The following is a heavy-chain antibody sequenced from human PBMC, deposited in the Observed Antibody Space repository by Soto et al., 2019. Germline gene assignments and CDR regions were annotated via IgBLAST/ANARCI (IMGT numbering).Heavy chain of an antibody. CDR1: GFTFSSYE. CDR3: ARATGGDTMIVLDDAFDI. V-gene: IGHV3-48*03. J-gene: IGHJ3*02. CDR2: ISSSGSTI. D-gene: IGHD3-22*01. Sequence: SCAASGFTFSSYEMNWVRQAPGKGLEWVSYISSSGSTIYYADSVKGRFTISRDNAKNSLYLQMNSLRAEDTAVYYCARATGGDTMIVLDDAFDIWGQGTMVTVSS.